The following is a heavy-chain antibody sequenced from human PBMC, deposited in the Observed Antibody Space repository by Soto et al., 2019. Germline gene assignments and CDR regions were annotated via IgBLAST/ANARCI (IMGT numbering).Heavy chain of an antibody. Sequence: QVQLVESGGGLVRPGGSLRLSCEASGFTFRDYYMTWFRQAPGKGLEWLSYIDSSTKYTNYADSVKGRFTISRDNAKNSLYLKMNSLRAEDTAVYYCAREYYYTMDVWGQGTMVTVSS. J-gene: IGHJ6*02. V-gene: IGHV3-11*05. CDR3: AREYYYTMDV. CDR1: GFTFRDYY. CDR2: IDSSTKYT.